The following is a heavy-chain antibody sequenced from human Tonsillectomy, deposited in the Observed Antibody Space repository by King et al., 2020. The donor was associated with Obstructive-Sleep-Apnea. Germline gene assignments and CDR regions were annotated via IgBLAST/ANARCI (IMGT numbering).Heavy chain of an antibody. D-gene: IGHD3-22*01. CDR2: ISGSGGSK. Sequence: VQLVESGGGLVQPGGSLRLSCAASGFTFSSYAISWVRQAPGKGLEWVSAISGSGGSKYYADSVKGRFTISKDNSKNTLYLQMNSLRAEDTAVYYCARHPVYYYDSSGYYWGQGTLVTVSS. CDR3: ARHPVYYYDSSGYY. CDR1: GFTFSSYA. J-gene: IGHJ4*02. V-gene: IGHV3-23*04.